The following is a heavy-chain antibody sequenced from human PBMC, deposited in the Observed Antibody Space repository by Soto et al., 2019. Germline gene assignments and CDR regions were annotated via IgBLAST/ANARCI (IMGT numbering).Heavy chain of an antibody. D-gene: IGHD5-12*01. CDR3: ARHPGLPWFDY. CDR2: IYYSGST. J-gene: IGHJ4*02. V-gene: IGHV4-39*01. CDR1: GGSISSIYY. Sequence: SETLSLTCTVSGGSISSIYYWGWIRQPPGKGLEWIGSIYYSGSTYYNPSLKSRVTISVDTSKNQFSLKLSSVTAADTAVYYCARHPGLPWFDYWGQGTLVTVSS.